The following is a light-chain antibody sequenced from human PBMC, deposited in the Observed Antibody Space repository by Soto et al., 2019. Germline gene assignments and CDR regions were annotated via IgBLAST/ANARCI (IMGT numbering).Light chain of an antibody. CDR3: QQYGSSPYT. J-gene: IGKJ2*01. CDR2: GAS. Sequence: ENVLTQSPGTLSLSPGEGASLSCRVSQSVTKNFLAWYQQKPGQAPRLLIYGASSRPGGIPDRFSGSGSGTDFTLTIPRLEPEDFAVYYCQQYGSSPYTFGQGTKVDIK. V-gene: IGKV3-20*01. CDR1: QSVTKNF.